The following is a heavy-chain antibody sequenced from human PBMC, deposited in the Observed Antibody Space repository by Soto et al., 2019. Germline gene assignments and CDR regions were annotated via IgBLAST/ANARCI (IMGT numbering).Heavy chain of an antibody. V-gene: IGHV3-33*01. D-gene: IGHD3-3*01. CDR3: ARDPGSRFLDYYGMDV. CDR1: GFTFSSYG. CDR2: IWYDGSNK. J-gene: IGHJ6*02. Sequence: GGSLRLSCAASGFTFSSYGMHWVRQAPGKGLEWVAVIWYDGSNKYYADSVKGRFTISRDNSKNTLYLQMNSLRAEDTAVYYCARDPGSRFLDYYGMDVWGQGTTVTVSS.